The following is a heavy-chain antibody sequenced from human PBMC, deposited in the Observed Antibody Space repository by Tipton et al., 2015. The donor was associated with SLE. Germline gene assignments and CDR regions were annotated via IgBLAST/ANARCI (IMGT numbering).Heavy chain of an antibody. J-gene: IGHJ4*02. CDR1: GGSISSYY. D-gene: IGHD7-27*01. CDR2: IYYSGST. V-gene: IGHV4-59*01. CDR3: ARAVNWGLFDY. Sequence: TLSLTCTVSGGSISSYYWSWIRQPPGKGLEWIGYIYYSGSTNYNPSLKSRVTISVDTSKNQFSLKLSSVTAADTAVCYCARAVNWGLFDYWGQGTLVTVSS.